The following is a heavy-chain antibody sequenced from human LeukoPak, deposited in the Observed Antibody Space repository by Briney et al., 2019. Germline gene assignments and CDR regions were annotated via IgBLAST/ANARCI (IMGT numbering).Heavy chain of an antibody. CDR2: INHSGST. V-gene: IGHV4-34*01. Sequence: SETLSLTCAVYGGSFSGYYWSWIRQPPGMGLEWIGEINHSGSTNYNPSLKSRVTISVDTSKNQFSLKFTVTAADTAVYYCARRDPDIVAVPAGKIEYWGQGALVTVSS. D-gene: IGHD2-2*01. J-gene: IGHJ4*02. CDR3: ARRDPDIVAVPAGKIEY. CDR1: GGSFSGYY.